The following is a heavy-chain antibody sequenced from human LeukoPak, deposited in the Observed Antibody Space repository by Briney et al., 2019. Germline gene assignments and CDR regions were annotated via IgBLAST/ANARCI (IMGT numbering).Heavy chain of an antibody. D-gene: IGHD2-15*01. CDR3: ARDAGVVVVAATEAADAFDI. CDR1: GGSISSYY. V-gene: IGHV4-59*01. CDR2: IYYSGST. J-gene: IGHJ3*02. Sequence: SETLSLTCTVSGGSISSYYWSWIRQPPGKGLEWIGYIYYSGSTNYNPSLKSRVTISVDTSKNQFSLKLSSVTAADTAVYYCARDAGVVVVAATEAADAFDIWGQGTMVTVSS.